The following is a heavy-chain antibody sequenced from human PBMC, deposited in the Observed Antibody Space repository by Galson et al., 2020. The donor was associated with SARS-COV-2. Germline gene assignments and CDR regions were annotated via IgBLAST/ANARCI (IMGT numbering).Heavy chain of an antibody. CDR3: ARQGVNMIVLVTVPGWYFDL. V-gene: IGHV4-38-2*02. CDR2: VYPSGTT. CDR1: GYSVSTTNY. D-gene: IGHD3-22*01. Sequence: SETLSLTCTVSGYSVSTTNYWGWVRQPPGRGLEWIGSVYPSGTTYYNPSLKSRVTISVDTSTNRFSLRLDSVTAADTALYYCARQGVNMIVLVTVPGWYFDLWGRGTLVTVSS. J-gene: IGHJ2*01.